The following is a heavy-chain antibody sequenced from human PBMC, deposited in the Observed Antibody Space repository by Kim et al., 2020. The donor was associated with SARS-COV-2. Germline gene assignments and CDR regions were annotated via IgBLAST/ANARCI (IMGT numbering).Heavy chain of an antibody. Sequence: LSLTCAASGLTLRSYAMNWVRQGPGKGLEWVSAITRGGDTYYAASVKGRFTISRDNFKDTLSLQMNSLRSEDTGNFYCVPCVTLADRSGWCTFFYHW. CDR3: VPCVTLADRSGWCTFFYH. J-gene: IGHJ1*01. CDR1: GLTLRSYA. V-gene: IGHV3-23*01. D-gene: IGHD6-19*01. CDR2: ITRGGDT.